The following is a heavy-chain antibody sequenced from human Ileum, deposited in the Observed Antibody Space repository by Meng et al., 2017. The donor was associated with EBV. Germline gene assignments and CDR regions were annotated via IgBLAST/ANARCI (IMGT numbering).Heavy chain of an antibody. J-gene: IGHJ4*02. D-gene: IGHD3-22*01. CDR2: MLYGENT. CDR3: ARLFFGSRGYYLPYFDY. CDR1: GDSISRADHS. Sequence: QVQLPESGQRQLKPSEPLSLTCAVSGDSISRADHSCGWIALPPGKGLEWIGYMLYGENTFYNPSLETRAAISADASMNLFSLKLNSVTAADTAVYYCARLFFGSRGYYLPYFDYWGQGALVTVSS. V-gene: IGHV4-30-4*01.